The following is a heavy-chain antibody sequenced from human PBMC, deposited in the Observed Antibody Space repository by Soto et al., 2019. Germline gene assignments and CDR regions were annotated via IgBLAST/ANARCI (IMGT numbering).Heavy chain of an antibody. Sequence: PSETLSLTRTVSGASITSSSYYWGWIRQPPGKGLEWIGSIYYSGSTYYNPSLKNRVTKSVDTSKNQFSLKLSSVTAADTAVYYCATQEVGGSYVYTFDPWGQGTLITVS. D-gene: IGHD1-26*01. CDR1: GASITSSSYY. CDR2: IYYSGST. V-gene: IGHV4-39*01. J-gene: IGHJ5*02. CDR3: ATQEVGGSYVYTFDP.